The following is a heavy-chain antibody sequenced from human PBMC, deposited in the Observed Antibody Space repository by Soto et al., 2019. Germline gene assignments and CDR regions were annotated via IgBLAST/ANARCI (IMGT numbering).Heavy chain of an antibody. D-gene: IGHD5-18*01. CDR2: IIPIFGTA. J-gene: IGHJ6*02. V-gene: IGHV1-69*12. CDR1: GGTFSSYA. Sequence: QVQLVQSGAEVKKPGSSVKVSCKASGGTFSSYAISWVRQAPGQGLEWMGGIIPIFGTANYAQKFQGRVTITADESTSTAYMERSSLRSEDTAVYYCAACGIRSYGNYYYGMDVWGQGTTVTVSS. CDR3: AACGIRSYGNYYYGMDV.